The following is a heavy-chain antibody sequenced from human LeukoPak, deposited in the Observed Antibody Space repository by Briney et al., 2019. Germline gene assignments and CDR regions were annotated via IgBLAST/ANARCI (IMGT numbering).Heavy chain of an antibody. D-gene: IGHD5-24*01. CDR3: ARDREMATTTIDY. V-gene: IGHV3-30*04. CDR2: ISYDGSNK. CDR1: GFTFSTFA. J-gene: IGHJ4*02. Sequence: GGSLRLSCEASGFTFSTFAMIWVRQPPGKGLEWVTAISYDGSNKYYADSVKGRFTISRDNAKNSLYLQMNSLRAEDTAVYYCARDREMATTTIDYWGQGTLVTVSS.